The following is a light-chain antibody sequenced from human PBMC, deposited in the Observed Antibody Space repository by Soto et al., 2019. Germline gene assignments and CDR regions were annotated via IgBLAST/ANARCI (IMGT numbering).Light chain of an antibody. CDR2: LNRDGSH. CDR3: QTWGTGIRV. CDR1: RGHSSYA. J-gene: IGLJ3*02. Sequence: QLVLTQSPSASASLGASVKLTCTLSRGHSSYAIAWHQQQPEKGPRYLMTLNRDGSHSKGDGIPDRFSGSSSGAERYLTISSLQSEDEADYYCQTWGTGIRVFGGGTKLTVL. V-gene: IGLV4-69*01.